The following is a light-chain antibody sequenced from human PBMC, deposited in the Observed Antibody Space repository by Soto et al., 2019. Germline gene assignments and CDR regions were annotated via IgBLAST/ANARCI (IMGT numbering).Light chain of an antibody. CDR1: SSNIGNNY. V-gene: IGLV1-51*01. J-gene: IGLJ1*01. Sequence: QSVLTQPPSVSAAPGQKVTISCSGSSSNIGNNYVSWYQQLPGAAPKLLIYDTNNRPSGIPDRFSGSKSGTSATLDIAGLQTGDEADYYCAAWDNSLSAAVFGGGTKVTVL. CDR2: DTN. CDR3: AAWDNSLSAAV.